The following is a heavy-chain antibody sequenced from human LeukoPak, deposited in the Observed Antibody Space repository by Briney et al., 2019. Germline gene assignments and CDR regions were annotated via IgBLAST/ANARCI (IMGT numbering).Heavy chain of an antibody. D-gene: IGHD2-15*01. CDR2: IYYSGST. V-gene: IGHV4-59*01. CDR1: GGSFSGYY. CDR3: ARVFCSGGSCYFDY. Sequence: SSETLSLTCAVYGGSFSGYYWSWIRQPPGKGLEWIGYIYYSGSTNYNPSLKSRVTISVDTSKNQFSLKLSSVTAADTAVYYCARVFCSGGSCYFDYWGQGTLVTVSS. J-gene: IGHJ4*02.